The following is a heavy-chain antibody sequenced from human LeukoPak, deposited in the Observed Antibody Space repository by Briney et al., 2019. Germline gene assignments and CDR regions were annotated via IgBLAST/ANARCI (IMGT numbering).Heavy chain of an antibody. D-gene: IGHD3-10*01. Sequence: SETLSLTCSVSGDSISLSFYYWGWIRQPPGKALEWIGSVYYSGTTSYNPSLKSRVTISVDMSKNHFSLRLRSVTAADTAMYYCARDKGGSGSYRVDYWGQGTLVTVSS. CDR2: VYYSGTT. CDR1: GDSISLSFYY. J-gene: IGHJ4*02. CDR3: ARDKGGSGSYRVDY. V-gene: IGHV4-39*07.